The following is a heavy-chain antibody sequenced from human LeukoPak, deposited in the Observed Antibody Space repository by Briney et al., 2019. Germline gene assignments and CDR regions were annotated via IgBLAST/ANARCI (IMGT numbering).Heavy chain of an antibody. V-gene: IGHV4-59*01. CDR1: RGSISSYY. D-gene: IGHD3-16*01. CDR3: ARLGRRGLSIDY. Sequence: LETLSLTCTVFRGSISSYYWGWIRQPPGRGLEWIGYIYYSGSTNYNPSLKSRVTISVDTSKNQFSLKLTPVTAADTAVYYCARLGRRGLSIDYWGQGTLVTVSS. CDR2: IYYSGST. J-gene: IGHJ4*02.